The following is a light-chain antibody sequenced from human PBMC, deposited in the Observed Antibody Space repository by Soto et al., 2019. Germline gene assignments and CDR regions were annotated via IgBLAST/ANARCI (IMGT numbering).Light chain of an antibody. Sequence: DVQRTKCPSTLSASVGDRVTITCRASQSISNWLAWYQQKPGKAPKLLIYKASSLEGGVPSRFSGSGSGTEFTLTISSLQPDDFATYYCQQYNSYRTFGQGTKVEIK. CDR3: QQYNSYRT. J-gene: IGKJ1*01. CDR1: QSISNW. V-gene: IGKV1-5*03. CDR2: KAS.